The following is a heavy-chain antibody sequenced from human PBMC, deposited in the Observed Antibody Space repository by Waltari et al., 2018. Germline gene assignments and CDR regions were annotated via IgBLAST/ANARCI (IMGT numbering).Heavy chain of an antibody. CDR1: RFSFRRSA. J-gene: IGHJ4*01. Sequence: QVQLVESGGGVVQPGGSLSLSGAASRFSFRRSAMYWFRQAPGKGLEWVSLISFDGSNKNNADSVKGRFTISRDNSKNTVYLQMNSLRPEDTAIYYCARGPGGYSGYFDYWGHGILVTVSS. CDR3: ARGPGGYSGYFDY. CDR2: ISFDGSNK. D-gene: IGHD5-12*01. V-gene: IGHV3-30-3*01.